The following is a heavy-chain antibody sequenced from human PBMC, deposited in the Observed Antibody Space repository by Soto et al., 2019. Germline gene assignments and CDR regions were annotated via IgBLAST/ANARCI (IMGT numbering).Heavy chain of an antibody. V-gene: IGHV3-21*01. CDR2: ISSSSSYI. J-gene: IGHJ6*02. CDR3: ARGYYGSGSSDYYYYYGMDV. CDR1: GFTFSSYS. Sequence: EVQLVESGGGLVQPGGSLRLSCAASGFTFSSYSMNWVRQAPGKGLEWVSSISSSSSYIYYADSVKGRFTISRDNAKNSLYLQMNSLRAEDTAVYYCARGYYGSGSSDYYYYYGMDVWGQGTTVTVSS. D-gene: IGHD3-10*01.